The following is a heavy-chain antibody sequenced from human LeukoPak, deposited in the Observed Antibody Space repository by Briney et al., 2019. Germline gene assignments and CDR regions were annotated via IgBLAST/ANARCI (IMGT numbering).Heavy chain of an antibody. CDR2: ISGSGGST. Sequence: GGSLRLSCVASGFTFSTYGMSWVRQAPGKGLEWVSAISGSGGSTYYADSVKGRFTISRDNSKNTLYLQMNSLRAEDTAVYYCARAQGYYDSSGYYAFDIWGQGTMVTVSS. CDR3: ARAQGYYDSSGYYAFDI. V-gene: IGHV3-23*01. J-gene: IGHJ3*02. D-gene: IGHD3-22*01. CDR1: GFTFSTYG.